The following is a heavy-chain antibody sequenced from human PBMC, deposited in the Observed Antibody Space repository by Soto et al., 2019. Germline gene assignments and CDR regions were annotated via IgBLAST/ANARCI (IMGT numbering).Heavy chain of an antibody. V-gene: IGHV1-46*01. D-gene: IGHD2-15*01. CDR3: ASTRSSCYYWFDH. Sequence: ASVKVSCKASGYTFSSYYMHWVRQAPGQGLEYMGIINPSGGSTSYTQKFQGRVTMTRDTSTSTAYMELSSLTSEDTAVYYCASTRSSCYYWFDHWGQGTLVTVSS. CDR1: GYTFSSYY. J-gene: IGHJ5*02. CDR2: INPSGGST.